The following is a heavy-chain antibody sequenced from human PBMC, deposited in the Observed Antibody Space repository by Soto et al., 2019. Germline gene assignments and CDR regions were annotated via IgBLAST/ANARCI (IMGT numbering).Heavy chain of an antibody. CDR1: GFTFSRYA. J-gene: IGHJ6*02. CDR2: LRNSGTYT. Sequence: PGGSLRLSCAASGFTFSRYAVGWVRQVPGKGLEWVAALRNSGTYTYYLDSVKGRFTVSRDNSKNTMYLQMNRLSAEDADLYFCDKMTADGYGRYYGMDVWGQGTTVTVSS. CDR3: DKMTADGYGRYYGMDV. V-gene: IGHV3-23*05. D-gene: IGHD3-16*02.